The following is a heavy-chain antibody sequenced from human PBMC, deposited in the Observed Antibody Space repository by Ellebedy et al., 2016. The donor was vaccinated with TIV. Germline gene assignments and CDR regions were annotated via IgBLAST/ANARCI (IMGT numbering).Heavy chain of an antibody. Sequence: PGGSLRLSCAASGFTFSYYTMHWVRQAPGKGLEWVAVISSEGDKTYSADSVKDRFTISRDNSKNTLYLQMNSLRPEDTAVYYCARGIMVRGVIMKGLDYWGQGTLVTVSS. J-gene: IGHJ4*02. D-gene: IGHD3-10*01. CDR2: ISSEGDKT. CDR1: GFTFSYYT. CDR3: ARGIMVRGVIMKGLDY. V-gene: IGHV3-30-3*01.